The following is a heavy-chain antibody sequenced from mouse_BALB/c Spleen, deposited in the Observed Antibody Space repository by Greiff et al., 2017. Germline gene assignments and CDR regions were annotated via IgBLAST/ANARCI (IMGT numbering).Heavy chain of an antibody. CDR3: ARDADYGSSYDYYAMDY. CDR1: GYSITSGYY. CDR2: ISYDGSN. D-gene: IGHD1-1*01. Sequence: EVKLMESGPGLVKPSQSLSLTCSVTGYSITSGYYWNWIRQFPGNKLEWMGYISYDGSNNYNPSLKNRISITRDTSKNQFFLKLNSVTTEDTATYYCARDADYGSSYDYYAMDYWGQGTSVTVSS. V-gene: IGHV3-6*02. J-gene: IGHJ4*01.